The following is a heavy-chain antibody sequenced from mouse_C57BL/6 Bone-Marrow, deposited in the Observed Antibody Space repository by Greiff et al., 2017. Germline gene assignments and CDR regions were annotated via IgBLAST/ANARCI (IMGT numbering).Heavy chain of an antibody. CDR3: ASRYFAVFAY. D-gene: IGHD1-1*01. V-gene: IGHV2-9-1*01. J-gene: IGHJ3*01. CDR1: GFSLTSYA. CDR2: LWTGGGT. Sequence: VQLQESGPGLVAPSQSLSITCTVSGFSLTSYAISWVRQPPGKGLEWLGVLWTGGGTNYNSALKSRLSISKYNSKSQVFLKMNSLQTDETARYYCASRYFAVFAYWGQGTLVTVSA.